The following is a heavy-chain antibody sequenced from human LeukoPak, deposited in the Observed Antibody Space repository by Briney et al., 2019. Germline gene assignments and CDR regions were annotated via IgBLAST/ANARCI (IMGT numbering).Heavy chain of an antibody. J-gene: IGHJ4*02. CDR3: ARGRRDGYNFASRYYFDY. V-gene: IGHV4-39*07. D-gene: IGHD5-24*01. Sequence: SETLSLTCTVSGGSISSSSYYWGWIRQPPGKGLEWIGSIYYSGSTYYNPSLKSRVTISVDTSKNQFSLKLSSVTAADTAVYYCARGRRDGYNFASRYYFDYWGQGTLVTVSS. CDR1: GGSISSSSYY. CDR2: IYYSGST.